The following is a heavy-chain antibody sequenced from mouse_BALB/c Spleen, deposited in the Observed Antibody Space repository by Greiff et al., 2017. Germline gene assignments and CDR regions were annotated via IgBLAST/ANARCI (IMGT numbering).Heavy chain of an antibody. CDR3: AYGNPSYWYFDV. J-gene: IGHJ1*01. V-gene: IGHV1-14*01. CDR2: INPYNDGT. Sequence: EVQLQQSGPELVKPGASVKMSCKASGYTFTSYVMHWVKQKPGQGLEWIGYINPYNDGTKYNEKFKGKATLTSDKSSSTAYMELSSLTSEDSAVYYCAYGNPSYWYFDVWGAGTTVTVSS. CDR1: GYTFTSYV. D-gene: IGHD2-1*01.